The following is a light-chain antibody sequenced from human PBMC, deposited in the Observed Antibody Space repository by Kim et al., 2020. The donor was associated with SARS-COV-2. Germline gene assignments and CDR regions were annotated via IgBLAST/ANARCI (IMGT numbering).Light chain of an antibody. CDR3: QQYGGSPRT. Sequence: SPGERATLSGRASQSVSSSYLAWYQQKPGQAPRLLIYDASNRATGIPDRFSGSGSGTDFTLTISRLEPEDFAVYYCQQYGGSPRTFGQGTKVEIK. J-gene: IGKJ1*01. CDR2: DAS. V-gene: IGKV3-20*01. CDR1: QSVSSSY.